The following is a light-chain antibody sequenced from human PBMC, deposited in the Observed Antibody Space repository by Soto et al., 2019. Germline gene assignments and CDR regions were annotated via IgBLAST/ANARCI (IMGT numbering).Light chain of an antibody. CDR2: GAS. CDR3: QQYNNWPGT. CDR1: QSVSSN. V-gene: IGKV3-15*01. J-gene: IGKJ1*01. Sequence: EIVMTQSPATLSVSPGERATLSYRASQSVSSNLAWYQQKPGQGPRLLIYGASTRATGIPARFSGSGSGTEFTLTISSLQSEDFAVYYCQQYNNWPGTFGQGTKVEIK.